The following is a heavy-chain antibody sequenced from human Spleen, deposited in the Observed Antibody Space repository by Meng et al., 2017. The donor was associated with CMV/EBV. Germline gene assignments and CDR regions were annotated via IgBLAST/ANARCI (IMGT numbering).Heavy chain of an antibody. J-gene: IGHJ6*02. Sequence: GESLKISCAASGFTFSSYAMSWVRQAPGKGLEWVSAISGSGGSTYYADSVKGRFTISRDNSKNTLYLQMNSLRAEDTAVYYCAKRGIVVVPAARNYYYGMDVWGQGTTVTVSS. CDR2: ISGSGGST. CDR3: AKRGIVVVPAARNYYYGMDV. V-gene: IGHV3-23*01. CDR1: GFTFSSYA. D-gene: IGHD2-2*01.